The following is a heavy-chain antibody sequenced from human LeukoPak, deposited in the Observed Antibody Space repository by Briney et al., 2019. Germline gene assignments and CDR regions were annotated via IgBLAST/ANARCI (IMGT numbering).Heavy chain of an antibody. CDR1: GYTFTSYH. CDR3: ARTTSLTASGYDY. J-gene: IGHJ4*02. CDR2: MNPYSGDR. Sequence: GASVKVSCKTSGYTFTSYHINWVRQATGQGLEWMGWMNPYSGDRGYAQNFQGRVSITSDASIGTAYMELSSLRSDDTAVYFCARTTSLTASGYDYWGQGTLVTASS. V-gene: IGHV1-8*03. D-gene: IGHD4-17*01.